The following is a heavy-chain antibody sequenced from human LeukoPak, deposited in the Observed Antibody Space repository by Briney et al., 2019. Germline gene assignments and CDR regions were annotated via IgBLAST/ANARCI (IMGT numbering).Heavy chain of an antibody. Sequence: TGGSLRLSCAASGFTFSTYWLSWVRQAPGKGLEWVANIKQDGSEKYYVDSVKGRFNISRDNAKNSLYLQMNSLRVEDTAMYYRARARSGYCPSYFQHWGQGTLVTVSS. CDR1: GFTFSTYW. V-gene: IGHV3-7*01. CDR2: IKQDGSEK. CDR3: ARARSGYCPSYFQH. D-gene: IGHD3-22*01. J-gene: IGHJ1*01.